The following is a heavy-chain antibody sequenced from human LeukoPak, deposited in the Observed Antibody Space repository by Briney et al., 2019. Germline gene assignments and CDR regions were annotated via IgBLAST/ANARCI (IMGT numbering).Heavy chain of an antibody. CDR2: ISSTSRHI. J-gene: IGHJ6*03. CDR1: GFTFSSYS. V-gene: IGHV3-21*01. Sequence: TTGGSLRLSCAASGFTFSSYSMNWVRQAPGKGLEWVSSISSTSRHIYYADSVKGRFTISRDNAKNSLYLQMNSLRAEDTAVYYCARGGAYYYYMDVWGKGTTVTVSS. D-gene: IGHD4/OR15-4a*01. CDR3: ARGGAYYYYMDV.